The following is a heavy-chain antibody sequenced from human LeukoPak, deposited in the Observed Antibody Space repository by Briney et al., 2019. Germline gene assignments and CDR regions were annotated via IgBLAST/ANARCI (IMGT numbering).Heavy chain of an antibody. J-gene: IGHJ3*02. CDR3: AGPRYSPDAFDI. CDR2: ISNSGTIM. V-gene: IGHV3-48*03. D-gene: IGHD1-14*01. CDR1: GFTFSSYE. Sequence: PGGSLRLSCAASGFTFSSYEMNWVRQAPGKGLEWVSYISNSGTIMYYADSVKGRFTISRDNAKNSLYLQMNSLRAEDTPVYYCAGPRYSPDAFDIWGQGTMVTVSS.